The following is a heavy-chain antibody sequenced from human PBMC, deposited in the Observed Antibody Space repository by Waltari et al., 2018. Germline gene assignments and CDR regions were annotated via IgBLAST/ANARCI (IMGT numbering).Heavy chain of an antibody. D-gene: IGHD5-18*01. CDR3: ARVFSVDTATTAKYYFDY. J-gene: IGHJ4*02. V-gene: IGHV4-34*01. CDR2: INHSGST. Sequence: LLKPSETLSLTCAVYGGSFSGYYWSWIRQPPGKGLEWIGEINHSGSTNYNPSLKSRVTISVDTSKNQFSLKLSSVTAADTAVYYCARVFSVDTATTAKYYFDYWGQGTLVTVSS. CDR1: GGSFSGYY.